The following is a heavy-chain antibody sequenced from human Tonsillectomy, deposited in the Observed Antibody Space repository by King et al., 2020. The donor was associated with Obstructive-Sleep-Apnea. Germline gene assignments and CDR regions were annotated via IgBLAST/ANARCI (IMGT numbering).Heavy chain of an antibody. CDR2: MNPNSGTT. Sequence: EQLVQSGAEVKKPGASVKVSCKASGYSFISKDINWVRQATGQGLEWMGWMNPNSGTTGYAEKFQGRVIMTRDTSIDTAYMELSSLRSEDTAVYYCARGLYSSSWSNWFDPWGPGTLVTVSS. D-gene: IGHD6-13*01. CDR1: GYSFISKD. CDR3: ARGLYSSSWSNWFDP. V-gene: IGHV1-8*01. J-gene: IGHJ5*02.